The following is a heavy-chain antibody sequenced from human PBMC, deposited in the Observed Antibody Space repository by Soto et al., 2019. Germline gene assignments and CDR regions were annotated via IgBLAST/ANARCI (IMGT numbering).Heavy chain of an antibody. CDR2: IIPIFGTA. D-gene: IGHD3-22*01. CDR3: ASYYYDSSGQELYYYGMDV. CDR1: GGTFSSYA. Sequence: QVQLVQSGAEVKKPGSSVKVSCKASGGTFSSYAISWVRQAPGQGLEWMGGIIPIFGTANYAQKFQGRVTITADKSTSTAYMELSSLRSEDPAVYYCASYYYDSSGQELYYYGMDVWGQGTTVTVSS. J-gene: IGHJ6*02. V-gene: IGHV1-69*06.